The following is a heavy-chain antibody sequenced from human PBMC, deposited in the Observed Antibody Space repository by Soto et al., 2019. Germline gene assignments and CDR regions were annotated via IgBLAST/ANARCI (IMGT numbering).Heavy chain of an antibody. V-gene: IGHV4-30-2*01. CDR3: ARGHDAYDD. CDR2: IYHSGRT. D-gene: IGHD3-16*01. Sequence: QVQLQESGSGLVKPSQTLSLTCAVSGDSISSGGYSWSWIRQPPGKGLEWIGYIYHSGRTYYNPSLKSRVIISMDTSKNQFSLKLNSVTAADTAVYYCARGHDAYDDWGRGTLVTVSS. J-gene: IGHJ4*01. CDR1: GDSISSGGYS.